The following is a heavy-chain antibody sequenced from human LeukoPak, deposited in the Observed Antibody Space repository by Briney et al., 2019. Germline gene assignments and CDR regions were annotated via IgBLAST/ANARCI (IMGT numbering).Heavy chain of an antibody. V-gene: IGHV4-31*03. CDR2: IYYSGST. J-gene: IGHJ4*02. D-gene: IGHD1-14*01. CDR3: ASRNSAGGDY. Sequence: SETLSLTCTVSGGSISSGGYYWRWIRQHPGKGLEWIGYIYYSGSTYYNPSLKSRVTISVDTSKNQFSLKLSSVTAADTAVYYCASRNSAGGDYWGQGTLVTVSS. CDR1: GGSISSGGYY.